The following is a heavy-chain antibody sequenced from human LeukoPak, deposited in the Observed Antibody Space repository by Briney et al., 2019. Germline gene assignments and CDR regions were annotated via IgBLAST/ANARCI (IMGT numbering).Heavy chain of an antibody. CDR3: TTGSPIVVVMGY. J-gene: IGHJ4*02. CDR1: GFTFSNAW. D-gene: IGHD3-22*01. V-gene: IGHV3-15*01. CDR2: INSKNDGGTP. Sequence: GGYLTLYCAAYGFTFSNAWMSWVRQAPGQGLEWVGSINSKNDGGTPDYAAPVKGRFTISRDDSKNTLYLQMNSLKTEDTAVYYCTTGSPIVVVMGYWGQGTLVTVSS.